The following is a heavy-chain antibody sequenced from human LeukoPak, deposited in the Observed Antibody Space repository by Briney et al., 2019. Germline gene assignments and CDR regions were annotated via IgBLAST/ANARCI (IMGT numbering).Heavy chain of an antibody. D-gene: IGHD4-11*01. V-gene: IGHV4-61*02. CDR1: GGSISSGSYY. Sequence: KPSETLSLTCTVSGGSISSGSYYWRWIRQPAGKGLEWIGRIYTSGSTNYNPSLKSRVTISVDTSKNQFPLKLSSVTAADRAVYYCARSRAVTFDYWGQGSLVTVSS. CDR3: ARSRAVTFDY. J-gene: IGHJ4*02. CDR2: IYTSGST.